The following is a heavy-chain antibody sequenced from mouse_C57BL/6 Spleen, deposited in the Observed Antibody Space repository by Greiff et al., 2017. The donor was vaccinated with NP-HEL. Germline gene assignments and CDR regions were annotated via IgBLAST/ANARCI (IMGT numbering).Heavy chain of an antibody. CDR2: INYDGSST. D-gene: IGHD1-1*01. V-gene: IGHV5-16*01. Sequence: EVKVVESEGGLVQPGSSMKLSCTASGFTFSDYYMAWVRQVPEKGLEWVANINYDGSSTYYLDSLKSRFIISRDNAKNILYLQMSSLKSEDTATYYCAREIYYGSSWYFDYWGQGTTLTVSS. J-gene: IGHJ2*01. CDR1: GFTFSDYY. CDR3: AREIYYGSSWYFDY.